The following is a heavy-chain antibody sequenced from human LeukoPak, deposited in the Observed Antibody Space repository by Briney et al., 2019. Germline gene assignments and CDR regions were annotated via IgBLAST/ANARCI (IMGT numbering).Heavy chain of an antibody. CDR2: IKEDGSEK. J-gene: IGHJ4*02. CDR3: ARTLAVSIFDY. CDR1: RFTFSNYW. Sequence: GGSLRLSCAASRFTFSNYWMSWVRQAPGKGPEWVANIKEDGSEKYYVDSVKGRFTISRDNDKNSPYLQMNSLRAEDTAVYYCARTLAVSIFDYWGQGTLVTVSS. V-gene: IGHV3-7*01. D-gene: IGHD2-15*01.